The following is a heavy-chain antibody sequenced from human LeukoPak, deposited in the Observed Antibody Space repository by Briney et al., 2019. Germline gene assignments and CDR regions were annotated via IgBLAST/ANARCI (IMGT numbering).Heavy chain of an antibody. CDR1: GGSISSYI. Sequence: SETLSLTCTVSGGSISSYIWSWIRQPPGEGLEWMGYIYYSGSTNYNPSLKSRVTISVDTSKNQFSLKLSSVTAADTAVYYCARGTTVKTFDIWGQGTMVTVSS. CDR2: IYYSGST. V-gene: IGHV4-59*01. D-gene: IGHD4-11*01. CDR3: ARGTTVKTFDI. J-gene: IGHJ3*02.